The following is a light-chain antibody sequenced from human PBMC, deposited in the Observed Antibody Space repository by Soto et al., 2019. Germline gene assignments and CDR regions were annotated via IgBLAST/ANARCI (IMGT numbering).Light chain of an antibody. CDR2: EVN. Sequence: QSVLTQPASVSGSPGQSITISCTGTSSDVGGYNFVSWYQQRPGKAPKLMIFEVNNRPSGVSNRFSGSQSGNTASLTISGLQAEDEADYYCSSYTSIAGVFGGGTKLTVL. CDR3: SSYTSIAGV. CDR1: SSDVGGYNF. J-gene: IGLJ3*02. V-gene: IGLV2-14*01.